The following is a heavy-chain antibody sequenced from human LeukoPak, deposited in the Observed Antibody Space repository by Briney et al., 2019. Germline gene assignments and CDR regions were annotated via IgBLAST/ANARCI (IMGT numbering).Heavy chain of an antibody. Sequence: ASVKVSCKASGYTFTSYYMHWVRQAPGQGLEWMGIINPSGGSTSYAQKFQGRVTMTRDTSTSTVYMELSSLRSEDTAVYYCARVGRRYSGYEDFDYWGQGTLVTVSS. CDR3: ARVGRRYSGYEDFDY. V-gene: IGHV1-46*01. J-gene: IGHJ4*02. CDR2: INPSGGST. CDR1: GYTFTSYY. D-gene: IGHD5-12*01.